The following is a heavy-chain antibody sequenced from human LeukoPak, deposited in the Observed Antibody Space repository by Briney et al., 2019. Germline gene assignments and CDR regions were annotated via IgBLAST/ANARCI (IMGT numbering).Heavy chain of an antibody. D-gene: IGHD2-21*01. Sequence: SQTLSLTCTVSGGSVSGGDCYWSWIRQPPGKGLEWIGYIYYSGSTNYNPSLKSRVTISVDTSKNQFSLKLSSVTAADTAVYYCARGGALWGVDFDYWGQGTLVTVSS. V-gene: IGHV4-61*08. CDR3: ARGGALWGVDFDY. J-gene: IGHJ4*02. CDR1: GGSVSGGDCY. CDR2: IYYSGST.